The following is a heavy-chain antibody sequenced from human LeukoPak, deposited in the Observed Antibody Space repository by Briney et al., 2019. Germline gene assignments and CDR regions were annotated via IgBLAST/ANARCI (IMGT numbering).Heavy chain of an antibody. Sequence: SETLSLTCAVYGGSFSGYYWSWIRQPPGKGLEWIGEINHSGSTNYNPSLKSRVTISVDTSKNQFSLKLSSVTAADTAVYYCARAWVPYFDYWGQGTLVTVSS. CDR2: INHSGST. CDR1: GGSFSGYY. D-gene: IGHD1-26*01. J-gene: IGHJ4*02. CDR3: ARAWVPYFDY. V-gene: IGHV4-34*01.